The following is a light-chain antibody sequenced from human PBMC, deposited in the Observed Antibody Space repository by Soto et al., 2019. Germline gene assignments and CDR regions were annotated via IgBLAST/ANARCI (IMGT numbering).Light chain of an antibody. CDR3: QQCNKWPRT. V-gene: IGKV3-15*01. J-gene: IGKJ1*01. CDR2: GAS. CDR1: QRLTRN. Sequence: EIVMTQPPATLTESHGERVTLFCRASQRLTRNLAWYQHKPGQSPRLLIYGASARATGIPARFSGGGSGAEYTLTISSLQSEDFAVDYCQQCNKWPRTCGQGTKVDIK.